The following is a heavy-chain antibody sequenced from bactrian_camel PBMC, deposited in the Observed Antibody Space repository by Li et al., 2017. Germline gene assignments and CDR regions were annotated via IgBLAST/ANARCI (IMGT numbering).Heavy chain of an antibody. CDR1: GYTYNYYC. CDR2: IDSDGST. D-gene: IGHD7*01. Sequence: VQLVESGGGSVQSGGSLRLSCAASGYTYNYYCLGWFRQAPGKEREGVATIDSDGSTSYADSVKGRFTMFRDNGKSTLYLQMNSLKPEDTAMYYCADQSTFGACAGGNWEASTPSFGVWGQGTQGTV. J-gene: IGHJ6*01. V-gene: IGHV3S53*01. CDR3: ADQSTFGACAGGNWEASTPSFGV.